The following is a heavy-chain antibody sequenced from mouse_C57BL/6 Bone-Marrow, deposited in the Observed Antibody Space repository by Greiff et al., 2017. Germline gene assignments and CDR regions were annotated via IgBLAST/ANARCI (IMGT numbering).Heavy chain of an antibody. CDR1: GYTFTSYW. J-gene: IGHJ4*01. CDR2: IDPSDSYT. Sequence: QVKLQQPGAELVLPGASVKLSCKASGYTFTSYWMHWVKQRPGQGLEWIGEIDPSDSYTNYNQKFKGKSTVTVDKSSSTASMQLSSLTSEDSAVYYCAREGYYAMDYWGQGTSVTVSS. V-gene: IGHV1-69*01. CDR3: AREGYYAMDY.